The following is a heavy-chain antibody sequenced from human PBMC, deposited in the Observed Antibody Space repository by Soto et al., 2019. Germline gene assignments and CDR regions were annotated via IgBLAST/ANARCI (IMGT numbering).Heavy chain of an antibody. V-gene: IGHV3-9*01. Sequence: EVQLVESGGGLVQPGRSLRLSCAASGFTFDDYAMHWVRQAPGKGLEWVSGISWNSGSIGYADSVKGRFTISRENAKNSLYLQMNSLRADDTALYYCAKDSSGYSTTFDYWGQGTLVTVFS. J-gene: IGHJ4*02. CDR3: AKDSSGYSTTFDY. D-gene: IGHD6-19*01. CDR1: GFTFDDYA. CDR2: ISWNSGSI.